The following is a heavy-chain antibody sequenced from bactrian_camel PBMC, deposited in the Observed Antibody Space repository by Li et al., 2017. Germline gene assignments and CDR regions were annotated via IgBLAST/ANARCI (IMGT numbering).Heavy chain of an antibody. CDR1: KYSGSRQC. J-gene: IGHJ4*01. Sequence: DVQLVESGGGSVEAGGSLRLACDASKYSGSRQCMGWFRQVPGKEREGVASIHSRDGITAYADSVKGRFTISQDTAKKILYLQMNQLKPEDTALYYCVARLLYVDGGVCPMTSHSYNVWGQGTQVTVS. V-gene: IGHV3S31*01. CDR2: IHSRDGIT. CDR3: VARLLYVDGGVCPMTSHSYNV. D-gene: IGHD7*01.